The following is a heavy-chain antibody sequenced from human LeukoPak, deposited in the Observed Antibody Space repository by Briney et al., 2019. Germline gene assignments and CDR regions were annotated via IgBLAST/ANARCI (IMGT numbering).Heavy chain of an antibody. J-gene: IGHJ4*02. D-gene: IGHD1-26*01. CDR1: GFTVSSNY. CDR3: ARVGGDSIVGATNYFDY. CDR2: IYSGGST. Sequence: GGSLRLSCAASGFTVSSNYMSWVRQAPGKGLEWVSVIYSGGSTYYADSVKGRFTISRDNSKNTLYLQMNSLRAEDTAVYYCARVGGDSIVGATNYFDYWGQGTLVTVSS. V-gene: IGHV3-66*01.